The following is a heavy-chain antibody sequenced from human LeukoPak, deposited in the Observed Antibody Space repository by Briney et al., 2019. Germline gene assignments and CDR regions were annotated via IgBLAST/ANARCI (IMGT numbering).Heavy chain of an antibody. Sequence: PGGSLRLSCAASGFTFDDYAMHWVRQAPGKGLEWVSVISWNSGTIAYADSVRGRFTVSRDNSRNTVSLQMSSLRVEDTGIYYCAKAGIGADGAGFLCEYWGQGTLVTVSS. V-gene: IGHV3-9*01. CDR3: AKAGIGADGAGFLCEY. CDR2: ISWNSGTI. D-gene: IGHD1-1*01. CDR1: GFTFDDYA. J-gene: IGHJ4*02.